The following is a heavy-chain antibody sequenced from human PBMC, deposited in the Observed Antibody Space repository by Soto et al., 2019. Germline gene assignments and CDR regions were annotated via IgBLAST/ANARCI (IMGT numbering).Heavy chain of an antibody. CDR3: ARVVGATTAVAFDI. CDR1: GGTFSSYA. V-gene: IGHV1-69*01. D-gene: IGHD1-26*01. J-gene: IGHJ3*02. Sequence: QVQLVQSGAEVKKPGSSVKVSCNASGGTFSSYAISWVRQAPGQGLEWMGGIIPIFGTANYAQKFQGRVTITADESTSTAYMELSSLRSGDTAVYYGARVVGATTAVAFDIWGQGTMVTVSS. CDR2: IIPIFGTA.